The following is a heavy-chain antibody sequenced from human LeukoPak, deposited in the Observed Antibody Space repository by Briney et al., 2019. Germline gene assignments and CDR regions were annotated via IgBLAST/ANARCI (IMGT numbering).Heavy chain of an antibody. CDR3: AREGYCSGGSCYSGGHYYGMDV. V-gene: IGHV3-21*01. J-gene: IGHJ6*02. CDR1: GFTFSSYS. Sequence: GGALRLSCAASGFTFSSYSMNWVRQAPGKGLEWVSSISSSSSYIYYADSAQGRFTISRDNAKNSLYLQMNSLRAEDTAVYYCAREGYCSGGSCYSGGHYYGMDVWGQGTTVTVSS. D-gene: IGHD2-15*01. CDR2: ISSSSSYI.